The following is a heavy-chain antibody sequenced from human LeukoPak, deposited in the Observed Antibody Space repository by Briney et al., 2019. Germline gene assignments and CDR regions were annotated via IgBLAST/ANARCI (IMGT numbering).Heavy chain of an antibody. Sequence: GGSLRLSCAASGFTFSSYGMHWVRQAPGKGLEGVAVISYDGSNKYYADSVKGRFTISRDNSKNTLYLQMNSLRAEDTAVYYCAKVGSGWYYFDYWGQGTLVTVSS. CDR1: GFTFSSYG. CDR2: ISYDGSNK. D-gene: IGHD6-19*01. CDR3: AKVGSGWYYFDY. V-gene: IGHV3-30*18. J-gene: IGHJ4*02.